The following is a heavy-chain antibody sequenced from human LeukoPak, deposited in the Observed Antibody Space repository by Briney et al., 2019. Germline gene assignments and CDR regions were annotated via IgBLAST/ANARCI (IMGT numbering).Heavy chain of an antibody. CDR1: GFTFSTYN. V-gene: IGHV3-48*02. J-gene: IGHJ4*02. CDR2: ITASGTAM. D-gene: IGHD1-26*01. Sequence: GGSLRLSCAASGFTFSTYNMNWVRQAPGKGLEWVSHITASGTAMFYADSVKGRFTISRDNAKNSLYLQMNSLRDEDTAVYYCASSGSYRFDYWGQGTLVTVSS. CDR3: ASSGSYRFDY.